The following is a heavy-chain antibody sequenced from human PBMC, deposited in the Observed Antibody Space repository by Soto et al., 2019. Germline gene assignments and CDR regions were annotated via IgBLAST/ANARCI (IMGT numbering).Heavy chain of an antibody. CDR1: GYSFTTSG. J-gene: IGHJ4*02. Sequence: QAQLVQSGAEVKEPGASVKVSCKASGYSFTTSGITWVRQAPGQGLEWMGWISTYNGNTNYAQKLQGRVTLTTDTSTSTAYMELSSLRSDDTAVYYCARRLYGDYDYWGQGTLFSVSS. V-gene: IGHV1-18*01. D-gene: IGHD4-17*01. CDR2: ISTYNGNT. CDR3: ARRLYGDYDY.